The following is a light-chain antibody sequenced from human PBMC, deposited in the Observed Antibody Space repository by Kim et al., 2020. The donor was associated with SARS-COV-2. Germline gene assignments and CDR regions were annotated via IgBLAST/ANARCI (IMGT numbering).Light chain of an antibody. V-gene: IGLV3-21*04. Sequence: AHGKTTISTGGGNDIGRKNVHWYQEKPGQAPVMVIYYNTDRPSGIPERVSGSNSGNTATLTINRVEAGDEAHYYCQVWDRSSDHVVFGGGTQLTVL. CDR2: YNT. CDR3: QVWDRSSDHVV. J-gene: IGLJ2*01. CDR1: DIGRKN.